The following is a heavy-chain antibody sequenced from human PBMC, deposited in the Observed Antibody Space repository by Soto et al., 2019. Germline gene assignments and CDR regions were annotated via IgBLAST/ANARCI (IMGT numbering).Heavy chain of an antibody. CDR3: ARDLQAGTWYYYGMDV. CDR1: AGSISSYY. V-gene: IGHV4-59*01. J-gene: IGHJ6*02. CDR2: IYYSVIT. D-gene: IGHD1-7*01. Sequence: ASETLSLTCTVSAGSISSYYWSLIRQPPGKGLEWICYIYYSVITNYNPSLKSRVTISVDTSKNQFSLKLSTLTAADPAVYYCARDLQAGTWYYYGMDVWGQGTTVTVSS.